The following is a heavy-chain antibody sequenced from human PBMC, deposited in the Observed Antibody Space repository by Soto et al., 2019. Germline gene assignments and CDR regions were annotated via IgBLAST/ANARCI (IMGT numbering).Heavy chain of an antibody. CDR2: ISGSGGST. J-gene: IGHJ4*02. CDR3: AKDPDVVVVAATTFDY. CDR1: GFTFSSYA. V-gene: IGHV3-23*01. Sequence: PGGSLRLSCAASGFTFSSYAMSWVRQAPGKGLEWVSAISGSGGSTYYADSVKGRFTISRDNSKNTLYLQMNSLRAEDTAVYYCAKDPDVVVVAATTFDYWGQGTLVTVSS. D-gene: IGHD2-15*01.